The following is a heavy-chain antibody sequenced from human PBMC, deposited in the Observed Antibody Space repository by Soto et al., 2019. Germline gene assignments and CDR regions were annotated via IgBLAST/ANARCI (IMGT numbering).Heavy chain of an antibody. CDR1: GGSISSSGYY. D-gene: IGHD4-17*01. J-gene: IGHJ6*02. CDR2: IYYSGST. V-gene: IGHV4-39*07. Sequence: PSETLSLTCTVSGGSISSSGYYWGRIRQPPGKGLEWIGSIYYSGSTYYNPSLKSRVTISVDTSKNQFSLKLSSVTAADTAVYYCARALAPDTVTTAKKSYYYYYGMDVWGQGTTVTVSS. CDR3: ARALAPDTVTTAKKSYYYYYGMDV.